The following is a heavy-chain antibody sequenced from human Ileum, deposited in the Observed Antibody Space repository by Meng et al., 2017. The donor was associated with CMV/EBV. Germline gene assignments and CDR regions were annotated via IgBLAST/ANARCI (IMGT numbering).Heavy chain of an antibody. CDR3: ARGLFRYPAYFDL. Sequence: FLQLGVGDMKPSRTISLSCDCYGGSLMVHYCHWSRQSPGNGLQWIAEINHVGRTNSNPSLASRVTISQDTSKNQCSLKLNSVTVADSAVYYCARGLFRYPAYFDLWGQGTLVTVSS. D-gene: IGHD3-16*02. CDR1: GGSLMVHY. CDR2: INHVGRT. V-gene: IGHV4-34*01. J-gene: IGHJ4*02.